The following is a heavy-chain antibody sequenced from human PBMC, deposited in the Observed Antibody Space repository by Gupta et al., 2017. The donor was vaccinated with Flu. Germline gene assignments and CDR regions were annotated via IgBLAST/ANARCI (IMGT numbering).Heavy chain of an antibody. J-gene: IGHJ4*02. CDR1: GFTFSSYA. V-gene: IGHV3-64D*06. CDR2: ISSNGGST. CDR3: VKGIGLLLLAIFDY. D-gene: IGHD3-22*01. Sequence: EVQLVDSGGGLVKPGGSLRLACSASGFTFSSYAMHWLRQAPGKGLEYVSAISSNGGSTYYADSVKGRFTISRDNSKNTLYLQMSSLRAEDTAVYYCVKGIGLLLLAIFDYWGQGTLVTVSS.